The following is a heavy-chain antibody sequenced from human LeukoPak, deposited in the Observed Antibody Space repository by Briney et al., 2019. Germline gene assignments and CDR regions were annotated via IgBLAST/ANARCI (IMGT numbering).Heavy chain of an antibody. Sequence: GGSLRLSCAASGFTFRSYGMHWVRQAPGKGLEWVAFISFDGSNKYYADSVKGRFTISRDNSKNTLYLQMNSLRVEDTAVYYCAKDRQQLARYYYYAMNVWGQGTTVTVSS. CDR3: AKDRQQLARYYYYAMNV. CDR1: GFTFRSYG. J-gene: IGHJ6*02. V-gene: IGHV3-30*18. CDR2: ISFDGSNK. D-gene: IGHD6-13*01.